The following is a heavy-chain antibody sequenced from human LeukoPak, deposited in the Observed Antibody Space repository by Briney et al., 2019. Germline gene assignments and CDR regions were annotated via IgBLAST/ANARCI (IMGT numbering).Heavy chain of an antibody. D-gene: IGHD3-22*01. J-gene: IGHJ4*02. CDR1: GGSISYYY. V-gene: IGHV4-59*01. Sequence: SETLSLTCTVYGGSISYYYWSWIRQPPGKGLEWIGYIYYSGSTNNNPSLKSRVTISVDTPKSQFSLKLSSVTAADTAVYYCARVQSYDSRCFDYWGQGTLVTVSS. CDR2: IYYSGST. CDR3: ARVQSYDSRCFDY.